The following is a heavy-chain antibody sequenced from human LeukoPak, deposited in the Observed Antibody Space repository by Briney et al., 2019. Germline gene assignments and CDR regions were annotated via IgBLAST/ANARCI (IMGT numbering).Heavy chain of an antibody. CDR1: GGSFSGYY. CDR2: INHSGST. V-gene: IGHV4-34*01. J-gene: IGHJ4*02. Sequence: SETLSLTCAVYGGSFSGYYWSWIRQPPGKGLEWIGEINHSGSTNYNPSLKSRVTISVDTSKNQFSLKLSSVTAADTAVYYCAKSLGYCSSTSCPDCWGQGTLVTVSS. CDR3: AKSLGYCSSTSCPDC. D-gene: IGHD2-2*01.